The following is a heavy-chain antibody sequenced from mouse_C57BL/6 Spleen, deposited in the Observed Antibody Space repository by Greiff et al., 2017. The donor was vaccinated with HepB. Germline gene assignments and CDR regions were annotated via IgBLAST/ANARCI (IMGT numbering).Heavy chain of an antibody. CDR3: GRDTTVGEGFAY. CDR1: GYAFSSSW. D-gene: IGHD1-1*01. J-gene: IGHJ3*01. CDR2: IYPGDGDT. V-gene: IGHV1-82*01. Sequence: QVQLQQSGPELVKPGASVKISCKASGYAFSSSWMNWVKQRPGKGLEWIGRIYPGDGDTNYNGKFKGKATLTADKSSSTAYMQLSSLTSEDSAVYFCGRDTTVGEGFAYWGQGTLVTVSA.